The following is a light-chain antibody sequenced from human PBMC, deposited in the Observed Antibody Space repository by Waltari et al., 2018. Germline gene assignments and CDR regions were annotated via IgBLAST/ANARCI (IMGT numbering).Light chain of an antibody. V-gene: IGKV1-5*03. CDR2: KAS. Sequence: DIQMTQSPSTLSASIGDSVTITCRASQSISSSLAWYQQNPGKAPKLLIYKASTLESGVPSRFSGSGSGTEFTLTISSLQPGDFATYYCQQYNSFSRTFGQGTKVDIK. CDR1: QSISSS. CDR3: QQYNSFSRT. J-gene: IGKJ1*01.